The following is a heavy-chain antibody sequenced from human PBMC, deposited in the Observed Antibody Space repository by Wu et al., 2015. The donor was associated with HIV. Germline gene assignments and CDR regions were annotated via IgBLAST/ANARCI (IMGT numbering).Heavy chain of an antibody. D-gene: IGHD3-9*01. CDR1: GGGFNSYA. CDR2: VIPAIGTP. Sequence: QVQLVQSGAEGEEGLGSSVKVSCKTSGGGFNSYAISWVRQAPGQGLEWMGGVIPAIGTPNYAQKFQGRVTLTSDESTTTAYMEVNNLTSEDTAVYYCARGLRDILTGYYSAFEYWGQGSLVTVS. V-gene: IGHV1-69*05. CDR3: ARGLRDILTGYYSAFEY. J-gene: IGHJ4*02.